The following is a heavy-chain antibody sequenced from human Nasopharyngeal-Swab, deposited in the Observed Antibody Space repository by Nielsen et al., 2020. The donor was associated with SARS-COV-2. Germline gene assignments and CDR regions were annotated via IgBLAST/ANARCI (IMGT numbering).Heavy chain of an antibody. J-gene: IGHJ2*01. CDR1: GGSISGFY. Sequence: SETLSLTSSFSGGSISGFYWSWIRQPPGKGLEWIGYVYFSGSTNYNPSLKSRVTISVDTSKNQFSLKLTSVTAADTAVYYCARAANSGDWYFDLWGRGTLVTVSS. CDR2: VYFSGST. V-gene: IGHV4-59*13. CDR3: ARAANSGDWYFDL. D-gene: IGHD1-26*01.